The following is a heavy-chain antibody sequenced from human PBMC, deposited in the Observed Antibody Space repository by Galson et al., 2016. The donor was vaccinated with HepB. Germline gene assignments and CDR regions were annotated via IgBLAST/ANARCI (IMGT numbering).Heavy chain of an antibody. D-gene: IGHD3-10*01. CDR3: AGDSGTQFIYDY. CDR1: GASISSGDYF. V-gene: IGHV4-31*03. CDR2: IYSSGDT. Sequence: TLSLTCTVSGASISSGDYFWSWIRQHPGKGLDWIGYIYSSGDTYYNSSLRSRLTISLDLSKNQVSLRLTSVTAADTAVYYCAGDSGTQFIYDYWGQGTQVTVSS. J-gene: IGHJ4*02.